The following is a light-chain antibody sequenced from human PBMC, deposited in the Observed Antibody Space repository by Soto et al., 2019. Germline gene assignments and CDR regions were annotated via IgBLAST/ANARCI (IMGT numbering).Light chain of an antibody. CDR1: QSVNSSY. CDR2: GAS. CDR3: QQYGSSPRA. Sequence: EIGLTQSPATLSLSPGERATLSCRASQSVNSSYLAWYQQKPSQAPRLIIYGASSMAAGIPGKFSGSGCGTGFTLSSSRLEPHAFAVYYCQQYGSSPRAFGQGTKVDIK. V-gene: IGKV3-20*01. J-gene: IGKJ1*01.